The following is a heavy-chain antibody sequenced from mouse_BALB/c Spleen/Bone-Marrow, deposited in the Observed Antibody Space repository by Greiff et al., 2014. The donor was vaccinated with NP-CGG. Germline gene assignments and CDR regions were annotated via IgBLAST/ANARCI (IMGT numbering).Heavy chain of an antibody. V-gene: IGHV14-3*02. Sequence: VHVKQSGTELAKPGASVKLSCTASGFNIKDTYMHWVKQRPEQGLDWIGRIDPASGNIQYDQKFQGRAAITADTSSNTAYLQLSSLTSEDAAVYYCASLTGTFDYWGQGTPLTVSA. D-gene: IGHD4-1*01. J-gene: IGHJ2*01. CDR1: GFNIKDTY. CDR2: IDPASGNI. CDR3: ASLTGTFDY.